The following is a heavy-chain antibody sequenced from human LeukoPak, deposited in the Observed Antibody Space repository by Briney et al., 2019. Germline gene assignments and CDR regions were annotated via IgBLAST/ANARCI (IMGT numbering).Heavy chain of an antibody. CDR2: IYSGGST. V-gene: IGHV3-66*01. CDR3: ATSPYGSGSYWVY. Sequence: GGSLRLSCAASGFTVSSNYMSWVRQAPRKGLEWVSVIYSGGSTYYADSVKGRFTISRDNSKNTLYLQMNSLRDEDTAVYYCATSPYGSGSYWVYWGQGTLVTVSS. J-gene: IGHJ4*02. D-gene: IGHD3-10*01. CDR1: GFTVSSNY.